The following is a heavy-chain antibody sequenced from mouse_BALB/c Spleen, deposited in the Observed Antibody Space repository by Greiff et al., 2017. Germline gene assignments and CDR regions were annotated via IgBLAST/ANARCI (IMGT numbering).Heavy chain of an antibody. Sequence: EVKVEESGGGLVQPGGSRKLSCAASGFTFSSFGMHWVRQAPEKGLEWVAYISSGSSTIYYADTVKGRFTISRDNPKNTLFLQMTSLRSEDTAMYYCARHYYGYVDYWGQGTTLTVSS. CDR3: ARHYYGYVDY. D-gene: IGHD1-2*01. CDR2: ISSGSSTI. J-gene: IGHJ2*01. CDR1: GFTFSSFG. V-gene: IGHV5-17*02.